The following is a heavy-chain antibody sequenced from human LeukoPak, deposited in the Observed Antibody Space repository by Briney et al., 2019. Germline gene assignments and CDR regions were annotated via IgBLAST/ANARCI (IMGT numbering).Heavy chain of an antibody. CDR3: ARAPIAAAHAEYFQH. V-gene: IGHV5-51*01. CDR1: GYSFTSYW. CDR2: IYPGDSDT. D-gene: IGHD6-13*01. Sequence: GESLKISCKGSGYSFTSYWIGWVRQMPGKGLEWMGIIYPGDSDTRYSPSFQGQVTISADKSISTAYLQWSSLKASDTAMYYCARAPIAAAHAEYFQHWGQGTLVTVSS. J-gene: IGHJ1*01.